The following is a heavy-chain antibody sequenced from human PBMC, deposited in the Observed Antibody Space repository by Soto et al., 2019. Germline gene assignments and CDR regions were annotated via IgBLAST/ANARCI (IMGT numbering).Heavy chain of an antibody. J-gene: IGHJ4*02. CDR3: ASSYGSGYRAFDY. D-gene: IGHD3-10*01. CDR1: CGTFSFYS. V-gene: IGHV1-69*02. CDR2: INPILSMS. Sequence: QVQLVQSGAEVKKPGSSVRVSCKASCGTFSFYSINWLRQAPGLGLEWMGRINPILSMSTYAQRFQGRVTVTAEKSTSTAYMELRSLRSEDTSMYYCASSYGSGYRAFDYWGQGALVTVSS.